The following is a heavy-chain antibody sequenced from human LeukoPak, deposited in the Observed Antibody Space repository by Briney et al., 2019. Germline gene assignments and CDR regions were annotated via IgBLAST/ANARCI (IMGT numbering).Heavy chain of an antibody. CDR2: ISSSGSPI. Sequence: PGGSLRLSCATSGFTFSDYYMSWIRQAPGKGLEWVSYISSSGSPIYYADSVKGRFTISRDNAKNSLFLQMNSLRAEDTAVYYCAKGYSGYDHTLDSWGQGTLVTVSS. CDR3: AKGYSGYDHTLDS. J-gene: IGHJ4*02. D-gene: IGHD5-12*01. CDR1: GFTFSDYY. V-gene: IGHV3-11*04.